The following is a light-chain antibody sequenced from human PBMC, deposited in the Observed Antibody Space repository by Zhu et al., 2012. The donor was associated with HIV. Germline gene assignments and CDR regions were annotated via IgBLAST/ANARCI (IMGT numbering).Light chain of an antibody. CDR2: GTS. CDR3: QQYGDSPRT. V-gene: IGKV3-20*01. Sequence: EVVLTQSPGTLSLSPGERATLSCRASQSVGSTYLAWYQQKPGQALRLLIYGTSSRATGIPDRFSGSGSGTDFTLTISRLEPEDFVVYFCQQYGDSPRTFGQGTKVEIK. CDR1: QSVGSTY. J-gene: IGKJ2*01.